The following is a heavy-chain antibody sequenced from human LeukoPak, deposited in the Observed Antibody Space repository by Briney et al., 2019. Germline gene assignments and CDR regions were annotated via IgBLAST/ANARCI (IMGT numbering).Heavy chain of an antibody. V-gene: IGHV3-21*01. CDR1: GFTFSSYS. Sequence: GGSLRLSCAASGFTFSSYSMNWVRQAPGKGLEWVSSISSSSSYIYYADSVKGRFTISRDNAKNSLYLQMNSLRAEDTAVYYCARFDGSGSSFDYWGQGTLVTVSS. D-gene: IGHD3-10*01. CDR3: ARFDGSGSSFDY. J-gene: IGHJ4*02. CDR2: ISSSSSYI.